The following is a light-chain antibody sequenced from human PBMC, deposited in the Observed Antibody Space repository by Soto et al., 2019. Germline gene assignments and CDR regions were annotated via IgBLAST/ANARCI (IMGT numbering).Light chain of an antibody. J-gene: IGLJ2*01. Sequence: QSVLTQPPSASGTPGQRVTISCSGGSSNIGTNTVNWYQQLPGTAPKLLIYRNDQRPSGVPDRFSGSKSGTSASLAISGLQSEDEADYFCAAWDDSLNGLVIFGGGTKVTVL. CDR1: SSNIGTNT. V-gene: IGLV1-44*01. CDR2: RND. CDR3: AAWDDSLNGLVI.